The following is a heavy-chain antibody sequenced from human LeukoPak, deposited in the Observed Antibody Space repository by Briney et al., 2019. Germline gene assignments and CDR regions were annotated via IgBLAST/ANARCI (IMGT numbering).Heavy chain of an antibody. Sequence: GASVKVCCKASGYTFSGYYMQWVRQAAGQGLEWMGWNSNSGGTNYAQKFQGRVTMTRDTSISTTYMELTSLKSDDTAVYYCARDLAGDGLSYFDYWGQGTLVTVSS. D-gene: IGHD6-19*01. V-gene: IGHV1-2*02. CDR3: ARDLAGDGLSYFDY. J-gene: IGHJ4*02. CDR1: GYTFSGYY. CDR2: NSNSGGT.